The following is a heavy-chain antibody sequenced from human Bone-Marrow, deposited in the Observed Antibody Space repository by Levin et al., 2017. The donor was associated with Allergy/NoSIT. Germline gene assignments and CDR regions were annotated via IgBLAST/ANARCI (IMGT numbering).Heavy chain of an antibody. V-gene: IGHV3-15*07. CDR2: IKSKTDGGTT. J-gene: IGHJ4*02. D-gene: IGHD1-26*01. Sequence: PGGSLRLSCAASGFTFSNAWMNWVRQAPGKGLEWVGRIKSKTDGGTTDYAAPVKGRFTISRDDSKNTLYLQMNSLKTEDTAVYYCTTDPIVGAPGVVYWGQGTLVTVSS. CDR1: GFTFSNAW. CDR3: TTDPIVGAPGVVY.